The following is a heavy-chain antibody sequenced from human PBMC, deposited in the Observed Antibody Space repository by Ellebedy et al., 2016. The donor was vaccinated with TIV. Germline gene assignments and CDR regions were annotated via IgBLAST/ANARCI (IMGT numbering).Heavy chain of an antibody. CDR3: ARAVVIVTSGWYGRGGNYFDY. CDR1: GYTFTGYY. CDR2: ISAYNGNT. Sequence: ASVKVSXKASGYTFTGYYMHWVRQAPGQGLEWMGWISAYNGNTNYAQKLQGRVTMTTDTSTSTAYMELRSLRSDDTAVYYCARAVVIVTSGWYGRGGNYFDYWGQGTLVTVSS. J-gene: IGHJ4*02. D-gene: IGHD6-19*01. V-gene: IGHV1-18*04.